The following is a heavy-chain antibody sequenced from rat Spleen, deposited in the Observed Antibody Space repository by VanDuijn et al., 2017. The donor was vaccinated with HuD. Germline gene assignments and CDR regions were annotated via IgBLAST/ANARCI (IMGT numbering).Heavy chain of an antibody. J-gene: IGHJ3*01. Sequence: EVQLVESGGGFVQPGRSLKLSCAASGFTFSDYAMAWVRQAPTKGLEWVASISTGGGNTYYRDSVKGRFTISRDNAKNTQYLQMDSLRSEDSATYYCARHEGNSGYYFDYWGQGTLVTVSS. CDR1: GFTFSDYA. CDR3: ARHEGNSGYYFDY. V-gene: IGHV5S13*01. CDR2: ISTGGGNT. D-gene: IGHD4-3*01.